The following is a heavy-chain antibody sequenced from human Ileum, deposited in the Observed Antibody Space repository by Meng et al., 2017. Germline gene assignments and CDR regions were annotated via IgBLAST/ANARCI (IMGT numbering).Heavy chain of an antibody. Sequence: QVQLQESGPGLVNPSQTLSLPCSVSGGSMRSGDNYWGWIPPPPGKGLEWVGYIYYRGSTYSTPSLKSRVIMSVDTSANRFSLNLNSVTAADTAVYFCARGAYLGSGYYFDYWGQGALVTVSS. CDR1: GGSMRSGDNY. J-gene: IGHJ4*02. CDR3: ARGAYLGSGYYFDY. V-gene: IGHV4-30-4*01. D-gene: IGHD3-10*01. CDR2: IYYRGST.